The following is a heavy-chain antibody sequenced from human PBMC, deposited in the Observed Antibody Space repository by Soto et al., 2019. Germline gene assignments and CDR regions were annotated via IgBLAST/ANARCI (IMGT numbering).Heavy chain of an antibody. CDR1: GYTFTSYG. D-gene: IGHD4-4*01. CDR2: ISAHNGNT. J-gene: IGHJ6*03. Sequence: GASVKVSCKASGYTFTSYGISWVRQAPGQGLEWMGWISAHNGNTNYAQKLQGRVTMTTDTSTSTAYMELRSLRSDDTAVYYCARDSLSTVQRYYYYYMDVWGKGTTVTVSS. V-gene: IGHV1-18*01. CDR3: ARDSLSTVQRYYYYYMDV.